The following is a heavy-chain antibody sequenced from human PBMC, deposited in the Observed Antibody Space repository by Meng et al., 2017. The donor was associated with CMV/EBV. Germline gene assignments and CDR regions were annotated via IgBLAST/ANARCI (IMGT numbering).Heavy chain of an antibody. D-gene: IGHD3-3*01. CDR1: EGTFSSYA. CDR2: IIPIFGTA. Sequence: SVKVSCKASEGTFSSYAISWVRQAPGQGLEWMGGIIPIFGTANYAQKFQGRVTITTDESTSTAYMELSSLRSEDTAVYYCARDSGGERITIFGVVIPTQYYYGMDVWGQGTTVTVSS. CDR3: ARDSGGERITIFGVVIPTQYYYGMDV. V-gene: IGHV1-69*05. J-gene: IGHJ6*02.